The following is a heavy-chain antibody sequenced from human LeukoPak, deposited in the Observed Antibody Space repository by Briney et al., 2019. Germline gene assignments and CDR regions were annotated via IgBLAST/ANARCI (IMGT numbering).Heavy chain of an antibody. CDR2: IYYSGST. CDR1: GGSISPYY. J-gene: IGHJ4*02. CDR3: ARVAYDSSGYYYIFDS. Sequence: SETLSLTCTVSGGSISPYYWSWIRQPPGKGLEWIGYIYYSGSTNYNPSLKSRVTISVDTSKNQFSLRLSSVTAADTAVYYCARVAYDSSGYYYIFDSWGQGTLVTVSS. V-gene: IGHV4-59*01. D-gene: IGHD3-22*01.